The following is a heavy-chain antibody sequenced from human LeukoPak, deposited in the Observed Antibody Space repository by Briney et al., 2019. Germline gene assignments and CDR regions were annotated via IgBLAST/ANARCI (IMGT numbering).Heavy chain of an antibody. CDR1: GGSISSSSYY. CDR2: IYYSGST. V-gene: IGHV4-39*07. D-gene: IGHD1-1*01. J-gene: IGHJ5*02. Sequence: SETLSLTCTVSGGSISSSSYYWGWIRQPPGKGLEWIGSIYYSGSTYYNPSLKSRVTISVDTSKNQFSLKLSSVTAADTAVYYCARDQRYNWNDLNWFDPWGQGTLVTASS. CDR3: ARDQRYNWNDLNWFDP.